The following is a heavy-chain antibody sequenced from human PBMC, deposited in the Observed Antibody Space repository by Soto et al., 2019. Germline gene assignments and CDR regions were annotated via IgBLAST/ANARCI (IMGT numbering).Heavy chain of an antibody. CDR2: IILIFGTA. CDR3: ARDSAAAGLPFDY. Sequence: ASVPVSREPSGYTFNPYGLAWLRQAPGEGLEWMGGIILIFGTANNAQKFQGRVTITADEAKSTAYMELSSLRCEDTAVYYCARDSAAAGLPFDYWGQGTLVTVSS. CDR1: GYTFNPYG. J-gene: IGHJ4*02. D-gene: IGHD6-13*01. V-gene: IGHV1-69*13.